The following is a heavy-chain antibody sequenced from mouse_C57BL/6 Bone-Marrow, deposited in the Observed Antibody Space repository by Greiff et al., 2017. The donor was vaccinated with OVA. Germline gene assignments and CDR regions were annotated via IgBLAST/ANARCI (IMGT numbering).Heavy chain of an antibody. J-gene: IGHJ2*01. Sequence: EVKVVESGGDLVKPGGSLKLSCAASGFTFSSYGMSWVRQTPDKRLEWVATISSGGSYTYYPDSVKGRFTISRDNAKNTLYLQMSSLKSEDTAMYYCARRGPITTVAFDYWGQGTTLTVSS. V-gene: IGHV5-6*02. CDR3: ARRGPITTVAFDY. CDR2: ISSGGSYT. D-gene: IGHD1-1*01. CDR1: GFTFSSYG.